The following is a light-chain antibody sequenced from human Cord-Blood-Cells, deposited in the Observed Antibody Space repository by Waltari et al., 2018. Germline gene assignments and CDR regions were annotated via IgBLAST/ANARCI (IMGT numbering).Light chain of an antibody. CDR1: QGISSA. CDR3: QQFNSYPQT. J-gene: IGKJ1*01. V-gene: IGKV1-13*02. Sequence: AIQLTQSPSSLSASVGDRVTITCRASQGISSALAWYQQKPGKAPKLLIYDASSLESWVPSRFSGSGSGTDFTLTISSLQPEDFATYYCQQFNSYPQTFGQGTKVEIK. CDR2: DAS.